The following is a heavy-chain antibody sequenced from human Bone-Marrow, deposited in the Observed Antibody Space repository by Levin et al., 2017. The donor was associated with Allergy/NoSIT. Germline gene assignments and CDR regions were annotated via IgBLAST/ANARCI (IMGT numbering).Heavy chain of an antibody. CDR1: GFTFSSYS. CDR3: ARDGGIDYGGNGFDY. D-gene: IGHD4-23*01. CDR2: ISSSSSYI. J-gene: IGHJ4*02. V-gene: IGHV3-21*01. Sequence: GESLKISCAASGFTFSSYSMNWVRQAPGKGLEWVSSISSSSSYIYYADSVKGRFTISRDNAKNSLYLQMNSLRAEDTAVYYCARDGGIDYGGNGFDYWGQGTLVTVSS.